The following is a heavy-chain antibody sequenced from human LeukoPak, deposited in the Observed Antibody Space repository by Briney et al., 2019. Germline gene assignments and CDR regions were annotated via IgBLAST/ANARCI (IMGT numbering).Heavy chain of an antibody. J-gene: IGHJ6*03. V-gene: IGHV1-69*13. CDR1: GGTFSSYA. CDR2: IIPIFGTA. D-gene: IGHD6-19*01. Sequence: ASVKVSCKASGGTFSSYAISWVRQAPGQGLEWMGGIIPIFGTANYAQKFQGRVTITADESTSPAYMELSSLRSEDTAVYYCASIDSSGWYWGLIYYYMDVWGKGTTVTVSS. CDR3: ASIDSSGWYWGLIYYYMDV.